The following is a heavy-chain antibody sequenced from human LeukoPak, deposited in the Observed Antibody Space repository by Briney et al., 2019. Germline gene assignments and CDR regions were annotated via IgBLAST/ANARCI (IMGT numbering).Heavy chain of an antibody. CDR1: GFTFSSYS. CDR2: ISSSSSYI. J-gene: IGHJ3*02. V-gene: IGHV3-21*01. Sequence: GGSLRLSCAASGFTFSSYSMNWVRQAPGKGLEWVSSISSSSSYIYYADSVKGRFTISRDNAKNSLYLQMNSLRAEDTAVYYCARDLGDSSSWFYENDAFDIWGQGTMVTVSS. D-gene: IGHD6-13*01. CDR3: ARDLGDSSSWFYENDAFDI.